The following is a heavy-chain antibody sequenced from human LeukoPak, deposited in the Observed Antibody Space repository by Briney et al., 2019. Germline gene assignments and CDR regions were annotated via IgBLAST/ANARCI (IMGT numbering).Heavy chain of an antibody. CDR2: IKQDGSEK. V-gene: IGHV3-7*05. CDR3: ARERGGQSNDYLHGGPFDY. CDR1: GFTFSSYW. D-gene: IGHD3-16*01. Sequence: GGSLRLSCAASGFTFSSYWMSWVRQARGKGLEWVANIKQDGSEKNYMDSVKGRFTISRDNAKNSLLLQMNSLRVEDTAVYYCARERGGQSNDYLHGGPFDYWGQGTLVTVSS. J-gene: IGHJ4*02.